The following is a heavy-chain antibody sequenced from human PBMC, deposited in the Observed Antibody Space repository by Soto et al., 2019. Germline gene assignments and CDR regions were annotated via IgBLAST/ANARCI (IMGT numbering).Heavy chain of an antibody. J-gene: IGHJ5*02. D-gene: IGHD4-4*01. V-gene: IGHV5-51*01. CDR2: IYPGDSDT. CDR1: GYSFTSYW. CDR3: ARQPHYSNYASWFDP. Sequence: EVQLVQSGAEVKKPGESLKIACKGSGYSFTSYWIGWVGQMPGKGLEWMGIIYPGDSDTRYSPSFQGQVTISADKSISTAYLQWSSLKASDTAMYYCARQPHYSNYASWFDPWGQGTLVTVSS.